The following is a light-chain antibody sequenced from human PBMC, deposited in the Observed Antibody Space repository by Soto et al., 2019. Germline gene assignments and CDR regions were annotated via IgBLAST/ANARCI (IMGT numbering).Light chain of an antibody. CDR1: QSVSSN. J-gene: IGKJ2*02. Sequence: EIVMTQSPATLSVSPGERATLSCRASQSVSSNLAWYQQKPGQAPRLLIYGASTRATGIPARFSGSGSGTEFNLTISSLQSEDFGVYYCQQYNNWPRGTFGQGTKLEIK. CDR2: GAS. V-gene: IGKV3-15*01. CDR3: QQYNNWPRGT.